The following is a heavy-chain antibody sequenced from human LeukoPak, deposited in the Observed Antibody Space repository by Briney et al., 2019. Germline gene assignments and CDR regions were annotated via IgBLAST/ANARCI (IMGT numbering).Heavy chain of an antibody. Sequence: PGGALRLSCASSGFTFSNAWMSGVRQARGKGLDGVGRTKSKTGGWQTDHAAPVKGRFTISRDHSKNTLYLQMNSVKTEDTAVYYCNTDLPGDKLRGNWFDPWGQGTLVTVSS. D-gene: IGHD3-16*01. CDR1: GFTFSNAW. CDR3: NTDLPGDKLRGNWFDP. J-gene: IGHJ5*02. CDR2: TKSKTGGWQT. V-gene: IGHV3-15*01.